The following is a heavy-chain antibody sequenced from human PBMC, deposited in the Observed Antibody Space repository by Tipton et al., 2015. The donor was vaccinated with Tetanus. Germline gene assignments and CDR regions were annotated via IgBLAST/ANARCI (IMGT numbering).Heavy chain of an antibody. V-gene: IGHV3-23*01. J-gene: IGHJ4*02. D-gene: IGHD5-24*01. CDR1: GFTFGSNP. CDR3: AKDPTDGYRGRGNEGGIDY. Sequence: SLRLSCAASGFTFGSNPMTWVRQAPGKGLEWVSSISGSGGSTYYADSVKGRFTISRDNSKNTLFLQMNSLRAEDSAVYYCAKDPTDGYRGRGNEGGIDYWGQGTLVTVSS. CDR2: ISGSGGST.